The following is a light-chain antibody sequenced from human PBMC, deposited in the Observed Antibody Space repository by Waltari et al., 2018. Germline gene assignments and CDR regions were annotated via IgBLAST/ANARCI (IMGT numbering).Light chain of an antibody. V-gene: IGLV1-44*01. CDR3: ATWDDSLKGPV. CDR2: SNN. J-gene: IGLJ2*01. CDR1: SSNIGSNT. Sequence: QSVLTQPPSASGTPGQRVTISCSGRSSNIGSNTVNWYQQLPGTAPKPLIYSNNRRPSGVPDRFSGSKSGTSASLAISGLRSEDEADYYCATWDDSLKGPVFGGGTKLTVL.